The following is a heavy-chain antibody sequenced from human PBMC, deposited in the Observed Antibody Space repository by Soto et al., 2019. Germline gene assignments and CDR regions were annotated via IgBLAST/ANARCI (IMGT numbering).Heavy chain of an antibody. Sequence: QVQLVESGGGVVQPGRSLRLSCAASGFTFSSYGMHWVRQAPGKGLEWVAVIWYDGSNKYYADSVKGRFTISRDNSKNTLYLQMNSLRAEATAVYYCARAIVGGHYVLDYWGQGTLVTVAS. CDR1: GFTFSSYG. V-gene: IGHV3-33*01. CDR2: IWYDGSNK. J-gene: IGHJ4*02. D-gene: IGHD1-26*01. CDR3: ARAIVGGHYVLDY.